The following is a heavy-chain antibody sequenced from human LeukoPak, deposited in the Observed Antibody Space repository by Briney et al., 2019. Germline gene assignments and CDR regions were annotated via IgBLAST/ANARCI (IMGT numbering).Heavy chain of an antibody. CDR3: ARSFDYYDSSGYHFDY. V-gene: IGHV4-34*01. CDR2: GSESGGT. Sequence: PSETLSLTCAVYGGSLNGHYWSWIRQPPGKGLEWIGEGSESGGTKFNPSLKNRVTISADTSKNQLSLKLSSVTAADTAVYYCARSFDYYDSSGYHFDYWGQGTLVTVSS. J-gene: IGHJ4*02. CDR1: GGSLNGHY. D-gene: IGHD3-22*01.